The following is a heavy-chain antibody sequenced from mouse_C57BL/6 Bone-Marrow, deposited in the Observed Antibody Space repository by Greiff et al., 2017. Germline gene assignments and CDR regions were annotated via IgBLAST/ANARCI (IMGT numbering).Heavy chain of an antibody. CDR3: VKGQLRLQDYAMDY. V-gene: IGHV10-3*01. J-gene: IGHJ4*01. Sequence: EVQGVESGGGLVQPKGSLKLSCAASGFTFNTYAMHWVRQAPGKGLEWVARIRSKSSNYATYYADSVKDRFTISRDDSQSMLYLQMNKLKTEDTAMYYCVKGQLRLQDYAMDYWGQGTSVTVSS. CDR1: GFTFNTYA. CDR2: IRSKSSNYAT. D-gene: IGHD3-2*02.